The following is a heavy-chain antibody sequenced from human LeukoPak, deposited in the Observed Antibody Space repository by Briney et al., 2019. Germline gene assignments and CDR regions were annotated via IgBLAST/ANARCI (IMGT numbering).Heavy chain of an antibody. CDR3: ACRDLSSTWSYP. CDR2: IYPGDSRV. CDR1: GYSFTNYW. Sequence: GESLKISCKGVGYSFTNYWIGWVRQMPRKGMEWMGVIYPGDSRVRYNPSFQGQVTISVDKSVSTAYLQWISLKASDTAMYYCACRDLSSTWSYPWGQGTLVTVSS. D-gene: IGHD6-13*01. V-gene: IGHV5-51*01. J-gene: IGHJ5*02.